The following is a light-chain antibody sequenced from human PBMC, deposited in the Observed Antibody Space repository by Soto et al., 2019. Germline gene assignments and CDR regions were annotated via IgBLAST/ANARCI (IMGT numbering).Light chain of an antibody. Sequence: SYELTQPPSVSVSTGQTASITSSGDKLGDKYACWYQQKPGQSPVLVIYQDSKRPSGIPERFSGSNSGNTATLTISGTQAMDEADYYCQAWDSSHVVFGGGTKLTVL. J-gene: IGLJ2*01. CDR1: KLGDKY. V-gene: IGLV3-1*01. CDR3: QAWDSSHVV. CDR2: QDS.